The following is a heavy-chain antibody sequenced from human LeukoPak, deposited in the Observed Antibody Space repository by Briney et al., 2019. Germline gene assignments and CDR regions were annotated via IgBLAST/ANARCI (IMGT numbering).Heavy chain of an antibody. CDR2: IWYDGSNK. J-gene: IGHJ6*04. D-gene: IGHD3-22*01. CDR3: AKDSYVSTLDV. Sequence: GGSLRLSCAASGFTFSSYGMHWVRQAPGKGLEWVAVIWYDGSNKYYADSVKGRFTTSRDNSKNTLYLQMNSLRAEDTAVYYCAKDSYVSTLDVWGKGTTVTVSS. CDR1: GFTFSSYG. V-gene: IGHV3-33*06.